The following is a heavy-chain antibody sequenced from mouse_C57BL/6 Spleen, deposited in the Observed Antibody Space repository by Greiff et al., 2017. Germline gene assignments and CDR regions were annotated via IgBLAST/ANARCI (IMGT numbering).Heavy chain of an antibody. D-gene: IGHD3-3*01. Sequence: EVMLVESGGGLVQPGESLKLSCESNEYEFPSYDMSWVRKTPEKRLELVAAINSDGGSTYYTDTIERRFIISRDNTKKTLYLQVSRLRCEDTALYYCARQGDEAWFAYWGQGTLVTVSA. V-gene: IGHV5-2*01. CDR1: EYEFPSYD. CDR3: ARQGDEAWFAY. CDR2: INSDGGST. J-gene: IGHJ3*01.